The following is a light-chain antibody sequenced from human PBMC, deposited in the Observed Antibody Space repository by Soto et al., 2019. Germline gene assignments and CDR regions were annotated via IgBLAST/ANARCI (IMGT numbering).Light chain of an antibody. Sequence: DVRMTQSPSSLSASVGDTITITCRASRTINTYLNWFQQKPGEPPRLLIYGASTLHDGVLSRFSGSGSGEDFTHTISGVQLEDFASYHCQQTYSDITFGGGTKG. CDR1: RTINTY. V-gene: IGKV1-39*01. J-gene: IGKJ4*01. CDR3: QQTYSDIT. CDR2: GAS.